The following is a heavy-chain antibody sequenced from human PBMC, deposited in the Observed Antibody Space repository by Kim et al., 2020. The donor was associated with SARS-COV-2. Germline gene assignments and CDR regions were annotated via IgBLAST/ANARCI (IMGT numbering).Heavy chain of an antibody. CDR2: IYGGGST. V-gene: IGHV3-53*01. CDR3: TRVDYYDSSGYPSDY. J-gene: IGHJ4*02. D-gene: IGHD3-22*01. CDR1: GFNVSSNS. Sequence: GGSLRLSCAASGFNVSSNSMNWVRQAPGKGLEWVSVIYGGGSTYYADSVRGRFTISRDSSKNTAYLQMNSLRGEDTAVYFCTRVDYYDSSGYPSDYWGQGTLVTVSS.